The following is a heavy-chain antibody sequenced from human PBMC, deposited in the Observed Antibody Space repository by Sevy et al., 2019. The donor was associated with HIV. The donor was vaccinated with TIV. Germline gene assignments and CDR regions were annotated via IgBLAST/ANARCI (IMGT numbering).Heavy chain of an antibody. CDR1: GFTFSSYS. J-gene: IGHJ4*02. D-gene: IGHD3-10*01. CDR3: AGVGGFGELLGYFDY. CDR2: ISSSSSTI. V-gene: IGHV3-48*01. Sequence: GGSLRLSCAASGFTFSSYSMNWVRQAPGKGLEWVSYISSSSSTIYYADSVKGRFTISRDNAKNSLYLQMNSLRAEDTAGYYGAGVGGFGELLGYFDYWGQGTLVTVSS.